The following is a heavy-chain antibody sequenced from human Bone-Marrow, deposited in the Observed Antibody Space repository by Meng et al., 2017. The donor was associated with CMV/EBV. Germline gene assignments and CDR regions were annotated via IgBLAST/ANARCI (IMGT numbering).Heavy chain of an antibody. CDR1: GFTFDDYA. CDR2: ISWNSGSI. CDR3: AKVSYYYGMDV. Sequence: GGSRRLSCAASGFTFDDYAMHWVRQAPGKGLEWVSGISWNSGSIGYADSVKGRFTISRDNAKNSLYLQMNSLRAEDTALYYCAKVSYYYGMDVWGQGTTVTVSS. J-gene: IGHJ6*02. V-gene: IGHV3-9*01.